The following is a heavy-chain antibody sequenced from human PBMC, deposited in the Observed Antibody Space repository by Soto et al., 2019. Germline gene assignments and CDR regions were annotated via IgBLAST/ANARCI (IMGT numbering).Heavy chain of an antibody. D-gene: IGHD7-27*01. V-gene: IGHV4-59*01. CDR3: ARHPGASFDY. CDR2: IHYSGIT. J-gene: IGHJ4*02. Sequence: SETLSLTCTVSGGSISSYHWSWLRQSPGKRLEWIGYIHYSGITKYNPSLKSRVTISLDTSKNQLSLKLSSVTAADSAVYYCARHPGASFDYWGQGTLVTVSS. CDR1: GGSISSYH.